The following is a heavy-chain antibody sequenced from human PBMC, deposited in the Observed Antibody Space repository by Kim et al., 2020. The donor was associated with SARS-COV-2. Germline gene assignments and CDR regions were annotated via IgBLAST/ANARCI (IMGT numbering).Heavy chain of an antibody. Sequence: ASVKVSCKASGYTFTSYGISWVRQAPGQGLEWMGWISAYNGNTNYPQKIKDRVTMTTDTSASTAYIELRSLRSDDTAVYYCARGGYFDSSGRYYYFGLDVWGQGTTVTVSS. V-gene: IGHV1-18*01. CDR3: ARGGYFDSSGRYYYFGLDV. J-gene: IGHJ6*02. D-gene: IGHD3-22*01. CDR1: GYTFTSYG. CDR2: ISAYNGNT.